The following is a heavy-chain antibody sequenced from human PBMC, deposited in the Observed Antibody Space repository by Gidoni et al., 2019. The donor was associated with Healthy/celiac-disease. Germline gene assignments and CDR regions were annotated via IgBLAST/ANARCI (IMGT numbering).Heavy chain of an antibody. CDR1: GFTFSSYA. D-gene: IGHD5-18*01. CDR3: AREVYTAMVKVFDY. V-gene: IGHV3-30-3*01. CDR2: ISYDGSNK. Sequence: QVQLVESGGGVVQPGRSLRLSCAASGFTFSSYAMHWVRQAPGKGLEWVAVISYDGSNKYYADSVKGRFTISRDNSKNTLYLQMNSLRAEDTAVYYCAREVYTAMVKVFDYWGQGTLVTVSS. J-gene: IGHJ4*02.